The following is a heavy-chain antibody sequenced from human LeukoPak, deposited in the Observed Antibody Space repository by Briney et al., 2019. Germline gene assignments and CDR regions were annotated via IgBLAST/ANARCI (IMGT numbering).Heavy chain of an antibody. Sequence: GGSLRLSCAASGFTFSSYAMSWVRQAPGKGLEWVSAISGSGGSTYYADSVKGRFTISRDNSKHTLYLQMNSLRAEDAAVYYCAKGCSSTTCQLDYWGQGTLVTVSS. V-gene: IGHV3-23*01. D-gene: IGHD2-2*01. CDR3: AKGCSSTTCQLDY. CDR1: GFTFSSYA. J-gene: IGHJ4*02. CDR2: ISGSGGST.